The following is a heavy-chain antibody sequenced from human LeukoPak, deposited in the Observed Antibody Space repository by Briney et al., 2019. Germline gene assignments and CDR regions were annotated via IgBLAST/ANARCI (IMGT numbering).Heavy chain of an antibody. J-gene: IGHJ4*02. CDR2: IIPIFGIA. Sequence: SVKVSCKASGGTFSSYAISWVRQAPGQGLEWMGRIIPIFGIANYAQKFQGRVTITADKSTSTAYMELSSLRSEDTAVYYCARDINYDFWSGLGYWGQGTLVTVSS. D-gene: IGHD3-3*01. CDR1: GGTFSSYA. V-gene: IGHV1-69*04. CDR3: ARDINYDFWSGLGY.